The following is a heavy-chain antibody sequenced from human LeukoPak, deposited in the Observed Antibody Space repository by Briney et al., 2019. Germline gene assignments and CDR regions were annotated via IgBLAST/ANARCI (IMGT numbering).Heavy chain of an antibody. CDR2: INHSGST. J-gene: IGHJ4*02. CDR3: ARGRSGVITMVRGDQKIFDY. CDR1: GGSFSGYY. V-gene: IGHV4-34*01. Sequence: SETLSLTCAVYGGSFSGYYWSWIRQPPGKGLEWIGEINHSGSTNYNPSLKSRVTISVDTSKNQFSLKLSSVTAADTAVYYCARGRSGVITMVRGDQKIFDYWGQGTLVTVSS. D-gene: IGHD3-10*01.